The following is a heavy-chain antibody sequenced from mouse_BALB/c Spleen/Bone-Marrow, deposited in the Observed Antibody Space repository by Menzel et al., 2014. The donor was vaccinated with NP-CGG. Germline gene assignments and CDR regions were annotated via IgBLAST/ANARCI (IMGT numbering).Heavy chain of an antibody. V-gene: IGHV1-26*01. D-gene: IGHD2-12*01. Sequence: SGPELVKPGASVKMSCKASGYTFTDYYMNWVKQSHGKSLEWIGDINPNNGDTFYNQKFKGKATLTVDKSSSTAYMQLNSLTSEDSAVYYCAREPYDLYYAMDYWGQGTSVTVSS. CDR3: AREPYDLYYAMDY. CDR1: GYTFTDYY. J-gene: IGHJ4*01. CDR2: INPNNGDT.